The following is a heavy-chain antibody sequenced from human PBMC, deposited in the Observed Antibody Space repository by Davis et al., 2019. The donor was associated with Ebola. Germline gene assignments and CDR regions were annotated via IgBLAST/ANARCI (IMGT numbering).Heavy chain of an antibody. V-gene: IGHV3-23*01. D-gene: IGHD2/OR15-2a*01. J-gene: IGHJ6*04. CDR3: AKDLGSFANYYGMDV. CDR1: GFIVSNYA. Sequence: GESLKISCAASGFIVSNYALSWVRQAPGKGLEWVSAIGGSIYYADSVRGRFTISRDNSRNTLYLHMSSLRAEDTAVYYCAKDLGSFANYYGMDVWGKGTTVTVSS. CDR2: IGGSI.